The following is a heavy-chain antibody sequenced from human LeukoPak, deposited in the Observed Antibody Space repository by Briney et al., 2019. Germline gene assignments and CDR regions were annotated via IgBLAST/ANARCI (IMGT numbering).Heavy chain of an antibody. CDR3: ARERTMVRGMSWFDP. Sequence: PSGTLSLTCAVSGGSISSSNWWSWVRQPPGKGLEWIGEIYHSGSTNYNPSLKSRVTISVDKSKNQFSLKLSSVTAADTAVYFCARERTMVRGMSWFDPWGQGTLVTVSS. D-gene: IGHD3-10*01. CDR1: GGSISSSNW. CDR2: IYHSGST. V-gene: IGHV4-4*02. J-gene: IGHJ5*02.